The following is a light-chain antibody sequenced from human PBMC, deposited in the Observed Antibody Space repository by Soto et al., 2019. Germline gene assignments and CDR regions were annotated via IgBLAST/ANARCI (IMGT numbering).Light chain of an antibody. Sequence: QSVLTQPASVSGSPGQSITISCTGTVSDVGGYDYVSWYQHHPGKAPKVMIYEVTNRPSGVSNRFSGSKSGNTASLTISGLLAEDEADYYCSSYTSSSTYVFGTGTKVNVL. CDR1: VSDVGGYDY. CDR3: SSYTSSSTYV. V-gene: IGLV2-14*01. CDR2: EVT. J-gene: IGLJ1*01.